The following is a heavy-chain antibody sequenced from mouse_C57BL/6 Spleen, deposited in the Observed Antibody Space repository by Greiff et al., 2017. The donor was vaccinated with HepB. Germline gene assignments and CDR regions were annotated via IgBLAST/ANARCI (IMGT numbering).Heavy chain of an antibody. Sequence: VKLVESGPGLVAPSQSLSITCTVSGFSLTSYGVDWVRQPPGKGLEWLGVIWGGGSTNYNSALMSRLSISKDNSKSKVFLKMNRLQTDDTAMYYCVKRGVYGSSPYAMDYWGQGTSVTVSS. CDR1: GFSLTSYG. CDR2: IWGGGST. V-gene: IGHV2-9*01. CDR3: VKRGVYGSSPYAMDY. J-gene: IGHJ4*01. D-gene: IGHD1-1*01.